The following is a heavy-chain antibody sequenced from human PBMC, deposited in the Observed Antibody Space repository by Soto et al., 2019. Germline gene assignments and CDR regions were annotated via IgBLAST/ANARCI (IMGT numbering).Heavy chain of an antibody. CDR3: AKPGVDTAMAPFDY. V-gene: IGHV3-21*01. D-gene: IGHD5-18*01. Sequence: GGSLRLSCAASGFTFSRFELHWVRQAPGKGLEWVSSISTSSSYISYADSVKGRFTISRDNAKNSLYLHMNSLRAEDTAVYYCAKPGVDTAMAPFDYWGQGTLVTVSS. CDR1: GFTFSRFE. CDR2: ISTSSSYI. J-gene: IGHJ4*02.